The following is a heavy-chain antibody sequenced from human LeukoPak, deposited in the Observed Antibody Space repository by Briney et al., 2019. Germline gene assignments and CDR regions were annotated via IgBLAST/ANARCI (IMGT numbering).Heavy chain of an antibody. CDR3: AKDWAESMVRGVINY. CDR1: GFTFSSYG. Sequence: GGSLRLSCAASGFTFSSYGMHWVRQAPGKGLEWVAVISYDGSNKYYADSVKGRFTISRDNSKNTLYLQMNSLRAEDTAVYYCAKDWAESMVRGVINYWGQGTLVTVSS. D-gene: IGHD3-10*01. J-gene: IGHJ4*02. CDR2: ISYDGSNK. V-gene: IGHV3-30*18.